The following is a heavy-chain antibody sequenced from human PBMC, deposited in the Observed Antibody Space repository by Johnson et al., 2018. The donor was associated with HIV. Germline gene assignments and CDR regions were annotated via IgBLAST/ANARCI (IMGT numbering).Heavy chain of an antibody. Sequence: QVQLVESGGGVVQPGRSLRLSCAASGFTFSSHAMHWVRQAPGKGLEWVTFISNDGSNKYYADSVRGRFTISRDNSKNTLYLQMNSLRAEDTALYYCARDLVDAVIVVFGAFDIWGQGTMVTVSS. J-gene: IGHJ3*02. CDR3: ARDLVDAVIVVFGAFDI. V-gene: IGHV3-30*04. CDR2: ISNDGSNK. CDR1: GFTFSSHA. D-gene: IGHD3-22*01.